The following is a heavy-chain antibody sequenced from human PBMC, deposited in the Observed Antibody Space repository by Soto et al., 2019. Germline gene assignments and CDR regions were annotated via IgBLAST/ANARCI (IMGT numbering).Heavy chain of an antibody. CDR2: ISSSGGST. Sequence: GGSLRLSCAASGFTFSNYAMSWVRQAPGKGLEWVSAISSSGGSTYYADSVKGRFTISRDNSKNTLYLQMNSLRAEDTAVYYCAKRPEGTGNYWGQGTLVTVSS. J-gene: IGHJ4*02. D-gene: IGHD6-6*01. CDR3: AKRPEGTGNY. V-gene: IGHV3-23*01. CDR1: GFTFSNYA.